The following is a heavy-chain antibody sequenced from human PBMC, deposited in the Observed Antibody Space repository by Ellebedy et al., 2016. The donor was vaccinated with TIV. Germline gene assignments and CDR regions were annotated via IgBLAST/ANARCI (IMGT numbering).Heavy chain of an antibody. V-gene: IGHV4-30-4*01. J-gene: IGHJ6*02. Sequence: SETLSLXCTVSGGSISSGDYYWSWIRQPPGKGLEWIGYIYYSGSTYYNPSLKSRVTMSVDTSKNQFSLKLSSVTAADTAVYYCASSRLVPAAMPHEVYGMDVWGQGTTVTVSS. CDR1: GGSISSGDYY. CDR3: ASSRLVPAAMPHEVYGMDV. CDR2: IYYSGST. D-gene: IGHD2-2*01.